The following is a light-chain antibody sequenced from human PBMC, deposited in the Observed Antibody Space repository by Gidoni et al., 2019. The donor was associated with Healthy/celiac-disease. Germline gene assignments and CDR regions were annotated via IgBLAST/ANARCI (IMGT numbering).Light chain of an antibody. CDR3: QQYDNLPPYT. Sequence: DIQITQATSSLSASVGDRVTITCQASQDISNYLNWYQQKPGKAPKLLIYDASNLETGVPSRFSGSRSGTDFTFTISGLQPEDIATYYCQQYDNLPPYTFGQGTRLEIK. V-gene: IGKV1-33*01. J-gene: IGKJ2*01. CDR2: DAS. CDR1: QDISNY.